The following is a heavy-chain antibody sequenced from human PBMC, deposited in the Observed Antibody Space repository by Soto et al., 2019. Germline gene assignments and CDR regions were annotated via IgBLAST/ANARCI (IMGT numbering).Heavy chain of an antibody. Sequence: QVQLQESGPGLVKPSQTLSLTCTVSGGSISSGDYYWSWIRQPPGKGLEWIGYIYYSGSTYYNPSLKSRVTISVDTSKNQFSLKLSSVTAADTAVYYCAREVKGYDYVWGSYRYTGWFDPWGQGTLVTVSS. J-gene: IGHJ5*02. D-gene: IGHD3-16*02. CDR1: GGSISSGDYY. V-gene: IGHV4-30-4*01. CDR3: AREVKGYDYVWGSYRYTGWFDP. CDR2: IYYSGST.